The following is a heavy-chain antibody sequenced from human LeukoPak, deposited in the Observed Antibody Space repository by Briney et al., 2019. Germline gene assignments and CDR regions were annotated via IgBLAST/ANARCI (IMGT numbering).Heavy chain of an antibody. Sequence: PSETLSLTCTVSGGSISSYCWSWIRQPPGKGLEWIGYIYYSGSTNYNPSLKSRVTISVDTSKNQFSLKLSSVTAADTAVYYCARHGIRDYVWGSYRYSWFDPWGQGTLVTVSS. D-gene: IGHD3-16*02. V-gene: IGHV4-59*08. J-gene: IGHJ5*02. CDR3: ARHGIRDYVWGSYRYSWFDP. CDR2: IYYSGST. CDR1: GGSISSYC.